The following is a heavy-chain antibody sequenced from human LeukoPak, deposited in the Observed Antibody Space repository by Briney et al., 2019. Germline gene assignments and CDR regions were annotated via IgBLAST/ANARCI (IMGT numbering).Heavy chain of an antibody. Sequence: SETLSLTCTVSGGSISSGSYYWSWIRQPAGKGLEWIRRIYTSGSTNYNPSLKSRVTISVDTSKNQFSLKLSSVTAADTAVYYCARGDTGGYSYGQWFDYWGQGTLVTVSS. CDR2: IYTSGST. V-gene: IGHV4-61*02. CDR3: ARGDTGGYSYGQWFDY. D-gene: IGHD5-18*01. J-gene: IGHJ4*02. CDR1: GGSISSGSYY.